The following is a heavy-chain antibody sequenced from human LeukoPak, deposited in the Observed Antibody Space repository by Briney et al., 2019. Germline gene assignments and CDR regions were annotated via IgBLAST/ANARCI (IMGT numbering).Heavy chain of an antibody. Sequence: QTGGSLRLSCAASGFTFTIYAMSWVRQAPGRGLEWVSSITSRDGTTYYAGSVRGRFAISRDNSKNTLYLQMNSLRVGDTAVYFCARDRPNYYGSDGHYYRRDGDYWGQGTLVTVSS. CDR2: ITSRDGTT. V-gene: IGHV3-23*01. J-gene: IGHJ4*02. CDR1: GFTFTIYA. CDR3: ARDRPNYYGSDGHYYRRDGDY. D-gene: IGHD3-22*01.